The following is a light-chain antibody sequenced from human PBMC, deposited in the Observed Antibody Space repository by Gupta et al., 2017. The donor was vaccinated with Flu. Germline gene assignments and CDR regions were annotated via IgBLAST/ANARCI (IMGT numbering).Light chain of an antibody. CDR1: QSVSSN. J-gene: IGKJ2*01. CDR3: QQYKNWPLET. CDR2: GAS. Sequence: ATLSVSPGERATLSCRASQSVSSNLAWYQQKRGQAPRLLIYGASTRDTGIPARFSGSGYGTEFTLTVTNRQSEDFAVYYCQQYKNWPLETFGQGTKMEIK. V-gene: IGKV3-15*01.